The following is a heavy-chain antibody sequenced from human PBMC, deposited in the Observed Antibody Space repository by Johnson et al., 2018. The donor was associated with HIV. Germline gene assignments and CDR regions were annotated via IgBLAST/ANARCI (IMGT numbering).Heavy chain of an antibody. J-gene: IGHJ3*02. CDR1: GFTVSRNY. Sequence: VQLVESGGGLVQPGGSLRLSCAASGFTVSRNYMSWVRQAPGKGLEWVSGIDSGGSTYYAEAVKGRFTISRDNSKNTLYLKMNSLRAEDTAVYYCATEMVAALDAFDIWGQGTMVTVSS. D-gene: IGHD2-15*01. CDR3: ATEMVAALDAFDI. CDR2: IDSGGST. V-gene: IGHV3-66*01.